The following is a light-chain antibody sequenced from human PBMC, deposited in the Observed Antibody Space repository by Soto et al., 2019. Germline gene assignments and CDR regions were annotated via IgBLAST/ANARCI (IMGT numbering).Light chain of an antibody. J-gene: IGKJ1*01. CDR1: QSVRSNF. Sequence: EIVLTQSPGTLSLSPGERATLSCRASQSVRSNFLAWYQQKPGQAPRLLIYGASNRATGIPDRFSGSGSGTDFTLTISTREPEDFAMYYCQRYDSLRTFGQGTKVEI. CDR2: GAS. CDR3: QRYDSLRT. V-gene: IGKV3-20*01.